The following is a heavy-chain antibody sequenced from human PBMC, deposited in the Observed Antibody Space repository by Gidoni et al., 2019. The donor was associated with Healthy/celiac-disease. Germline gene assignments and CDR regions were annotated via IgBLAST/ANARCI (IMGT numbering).Heavy chain of an antibody. CDR1: GFTFDDYA. J-gene: IGHJ4*02. CDR2: ISWNSGSI. V-gene: IGHV3-9*01. D-gene: IGHD6-13*01. Sequence: EVQLVESGGGLVQPGRSLRLSCAASGFTFDDYAMHWVRQAPGKGLAWVSCISWNSGSIGYADSVKGRFTISRDNAKNSLYLQMNSLRAEDTALYYCAKGQGIAAADQFDYWGQGTLVTVSS. CDR3: AKGQGIAAADQFDY.